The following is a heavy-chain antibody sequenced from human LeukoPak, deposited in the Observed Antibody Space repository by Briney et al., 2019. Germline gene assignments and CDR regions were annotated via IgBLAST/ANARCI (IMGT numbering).Heavy chain of an antibody. Sequence: PGGSLRLSCAASGFTFSSYAMSWVRQAPGKGLEWVSAISGSGGSTYYAHSVKGRFTIPRDNSKNTLYLQMNSLRAEDTAVYYCAKGATVDYGDYDWYFDLWGRGTLVTVSS. CDR3: AKGATVDYGDYDWYFDL. J-gene: IGHJ2*01. V-gene: IGHV3-23*01. CDR1: GFTFSSYA. D-gene: IGHD4-17*01. CDR2: ISGSGGST.